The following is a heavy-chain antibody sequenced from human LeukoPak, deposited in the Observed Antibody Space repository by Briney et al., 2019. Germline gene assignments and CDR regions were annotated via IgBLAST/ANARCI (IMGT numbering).Heavy chain of an antibody. Sequence: AASVKVSCKVSGYTLTELSMHWVRQAPGKGLGWMGGFDPEDGETIYAQKFQGRVTMTEDTSTDTAYMELSSLRSEDTAVYYCATSKRAYGDYVAFDIWGQGTMVTVSS. CDR3: ATSKRAYGDYVAFDI. J-gene: IGHJ3*02. D-gene: IGHD4-17*01. CDR1: GYTLTELS. CDR2: FDPEDGET. V-gene: IGHV1-24*01.